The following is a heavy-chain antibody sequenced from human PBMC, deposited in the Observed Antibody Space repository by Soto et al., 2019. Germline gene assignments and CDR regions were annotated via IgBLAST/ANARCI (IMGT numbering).Heavy chain of an antibody. D-gene: IGHD3-22*01. J-gene: IGHJ3*02. CDR3: ARGVTYYYDSRGYYIDGAFDI. Sequence: SQTLSLTCAISGDSVSNNSVAWNWIRQSPSRGLEWLGRTYYRSKGYNDYAVSVKSRMTINPDTSKKQFSLHLNSVTPEDTAVYYCARGVTYYYDSRGYYIDGAFDIWGQGTMVTVSS. V-gene: IGHV6-1*01. CDR2: TYYRSKGYN. CDR1: GDSVSNNSVA.